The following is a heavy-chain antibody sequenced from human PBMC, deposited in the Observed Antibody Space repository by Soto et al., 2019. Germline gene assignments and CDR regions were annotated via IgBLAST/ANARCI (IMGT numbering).Heavy chain of an antibody. CDR2: IIPIFGTA. Sequence: QVQLVQSGAEVKKPGSSVKVSCKASGGTFSSYAISWVRQAPGQGLEWMGGIIPIFGTANYAQKFQGRVTITADESTSTGYMELSSLRSEDTAVYYCARVRVTWGNPNPYEVDYWGQGTLVTVSS. CDR3: ARVRVTWGNPNPYEVDY. D-gene: IGHD3-22*01. J-gene: IGHJ4*02. CDR1: GGTFSSYA. V-gene: IGHV1-69*12.